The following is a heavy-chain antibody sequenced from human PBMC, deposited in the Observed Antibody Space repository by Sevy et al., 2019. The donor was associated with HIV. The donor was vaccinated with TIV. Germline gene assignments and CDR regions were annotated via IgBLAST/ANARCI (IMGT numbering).Heavy chain of an antibody. CDR2: INPKSGDT. V-gene: IGHV1-2*02. J-gene: IGHJ1*01. Sequence: ASVKVSCKASGYSFTGYFIYWLRQAPGQGLEWMVWINPKSGDTNYALSFQGRVTMTGHPSISTAYMELSSLTPDDTAIYYCARVIRDSGTATRYFQHWGQGTLVTVSS. D-gene: IGHD1-1*01. CDR3: ARVIRDSGTATRYFQH. CDR1: GYSFTGYF.